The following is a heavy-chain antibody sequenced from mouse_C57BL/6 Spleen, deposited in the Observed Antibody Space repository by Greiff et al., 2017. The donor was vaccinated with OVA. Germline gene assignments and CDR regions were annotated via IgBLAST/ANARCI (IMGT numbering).Heavy chain of an antibody. D-gene: IGHD1-1*01. CDR2: IDPSDSYT. Sequence: VQLQQPGAELVMPGASVKLSCKASGYTFTSYWMHWVKQRPGQGLEWIGEIDPSDSYTNYNQKFKGKSTLTVDKSSSTAYMQLSSLTSEDSAVYYCARGATVGYFDDWGQGTTLTVSS. J-gene: IGHJ2*01. CDR3: ARGATVGYFDD. V-gene: IGHV1-69*01. CDR1: GYTFTSYW.